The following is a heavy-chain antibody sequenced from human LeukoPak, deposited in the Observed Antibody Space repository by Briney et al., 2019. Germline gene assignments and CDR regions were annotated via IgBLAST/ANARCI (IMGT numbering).Heavy chain of an antibody. CDR1: GFKFSSYG. Sequence: GGSLRLSCAASGFKFSSYGMSWVRQSPGKGLEWVSSITFSGRGTYYADSVKGRFTISRDNSKNTLFLQMNSLRAEDTAIYYCAGGDTAWYYFEYWGQGTLVTVSS. V-gene: IGHV3-23*01. J-gene: IGHJ4*02. D-gene: IGHD2-21*02. CDR2: ITFSGRGT. CDR3: AGGDTAWYYFEY.